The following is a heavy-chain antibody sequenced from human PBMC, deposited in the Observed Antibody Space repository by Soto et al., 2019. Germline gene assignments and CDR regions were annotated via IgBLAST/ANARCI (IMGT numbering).Heavy chain of an antibody. Sequence: SETLSLTCTVSGGSVSGYYWSWIRQSPGKGLEWIGYVHHSGGTNYNPSMQSRVTMSIDTSKNRFSLRLDSVTATDTAVYYCARPPAEYYDERGKGTRYFDSWGQGTLVNVSS. CDR3: ARPPAEYYDERGKGTRYFDS. CDR1: GGSVSGYY. J-gene: IGHJ4*02. CDR2: VHHSGGT. D-gene: IGHD3-22*01. V-gene: IGHV4-59*02.